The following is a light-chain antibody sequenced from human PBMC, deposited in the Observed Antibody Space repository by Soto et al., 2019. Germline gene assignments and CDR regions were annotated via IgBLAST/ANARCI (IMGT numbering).Light chain of an antibody. J-gene: IGLJ2*01. V-gene: IGLV2-14*03. Sequence: QSALTQPASVSGSPGQWITISCSGTSSDVGGYNYVSWYQRHPGKAPKLIIYDVTNRPSGVSNRFSGSKSGNTASLTISGLQGEDEADYYCGSYTSSSSVVFGGGTKLTVL. CDR1: SSDVGGYNY. CDR3: GSYTSSSSVV. CDR2: DVT.